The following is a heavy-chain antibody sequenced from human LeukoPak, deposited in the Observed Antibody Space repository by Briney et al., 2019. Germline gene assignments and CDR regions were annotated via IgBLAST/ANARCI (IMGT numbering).Heavy chain of an antibody. CDR1: GGSLSSYD. V-gene: IGHV4-4*07. CDR2: IDTSGNT. D-gene: IGHD6-13*01. J-gene: IGHJ2*01. CDR3: ARVSSSWYQDWYFDL. Sequence: SETLSLTCTVSGGSLSSYDWSWIRQPAGKGLEWIGRIDTSGNTNYKPSLKSRVTMSVDTSKKQFSLKLTSVIAADTAVYYCARVSSSWYQDWYFDLWGRGTLVTVSS.